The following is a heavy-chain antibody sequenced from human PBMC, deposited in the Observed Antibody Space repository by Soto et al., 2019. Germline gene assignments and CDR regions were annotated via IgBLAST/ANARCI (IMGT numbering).Heavy chain of an antibody. CDR3: ASWGGGSLFWLLDL. CDR2: IDYSGRT. Sequence: PSETLSLTCTLSAVSVSVTSYYWSWILQPPGKGLEWIGYIDYSGRTKRNASIESRDTISVDPSENKFSLKLTSVTAANPAVYYSASWGGGSLFWLLDLWGRGTLVTVSS. J-gene: IGHJ2*01. CDR1: AVSVSVTSYY. V-gene: IGHV4-61*01. D-gene: IGHD2-15*01.